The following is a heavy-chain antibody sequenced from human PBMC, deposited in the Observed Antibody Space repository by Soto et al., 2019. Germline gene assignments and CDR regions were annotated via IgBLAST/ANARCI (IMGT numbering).Heavy chain of an antibody. Sequence: PGGSLRLSCAASGFTFSSYGMHWVRQAPGKGLEWVAVIWYDGSNKYYADSVKGRFTISRDNSKNTLYLQMNSLRAEDTAVYYCARDPGNYDSREVDYWGQGPLVTVSS. J-gene: IGHJ4*02. CDR3: ARDPGNYDSREVDY. V-gene: IGHV3-33*01. D-gene: IGHD3-22*01. CDR2: IWYDGSNK. CDR1: GFTFSSYG.